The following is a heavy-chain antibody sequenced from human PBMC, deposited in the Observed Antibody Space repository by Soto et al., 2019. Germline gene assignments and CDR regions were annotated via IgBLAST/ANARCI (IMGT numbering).Heavy chain of an antibody. Sequence: GSGPTLVNPTQTLTLTCTFSGFSLSTSGVGVGWIRQPPGKALEWLALIYWDDDKRYSPSLKSRLTITKDTSKNQVVLTMTNMDPVDTAIYYCAHSQLLWFGELPPGRVRASWFDPWGQGALVTVSS. CDR1: GFSLSTSGVG. CDR2: IYWDDDK. J-gene: IGHJ5*02. CDR3: AHSQLLWFGELPPGRVRASWFDP. D-gene: IGHD3-10*01. V-gene: IGHV2-5*02.